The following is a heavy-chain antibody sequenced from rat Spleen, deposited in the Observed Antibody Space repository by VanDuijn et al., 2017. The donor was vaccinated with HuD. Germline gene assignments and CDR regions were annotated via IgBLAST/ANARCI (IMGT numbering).Heavy chain of an antibody. CDR2: IWTGGNT. V-gene: IGHV2-30*01. Sequence: QVQLKESGPGLVQPSQTLSLTCTVSGFSLINYGVVWVRQSPGKGLEWMGVIWTGGNTANNSLLKSRLSISRDTSKSQVFLKMNSLQTEDTATYYCARVGYSSYVRYFDYWGHGVMVTVSS. CDR3: ARVGYSSYVRYFDY. CDR1: GFSLINYG. J-gene: IGHJ2*01. D-gene: IGHD1-2*01.